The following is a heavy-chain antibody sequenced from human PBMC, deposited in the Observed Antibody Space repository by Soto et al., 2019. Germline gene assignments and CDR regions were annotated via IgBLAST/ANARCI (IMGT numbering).Heavy chain of an antibody. CDR3: ARDLHRGSSLAAFGH. Sequence: PSETLSLTCTVSGGSISSYYWSWIRQPPGKGLEWIGYIYYSGSTNYNPSLKSRVTISVDTSKNQFSLRLSSVTAADTAVYYCARDLHRGSSLAAFGHWGQGTLVTVS. J-gene: IGHJ1*01. V-gene: IGHV4-59*01. D-gene: IGHD3-16*01. CDR2: IYYSGST. CDR1: GGSISSYY.